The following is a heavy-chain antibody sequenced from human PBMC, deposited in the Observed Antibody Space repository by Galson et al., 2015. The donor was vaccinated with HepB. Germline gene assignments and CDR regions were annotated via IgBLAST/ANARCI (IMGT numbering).Heavy chain of an antibody. D-gene: IGHD1-26*01. V-gene: IGHV3-30*09. CDR2: ISYDGSTK. Sequence: SLRLSCAASGFTFSDCAMHWVRQAPGQGLEWVTVISYDGSTKYYADSVKGRFAISRDNSKNTLYLQMSSLRAEDTAVYYCAREIMGIHVFDYWGQGTLVTVSS. J-gene: IGHJ4*02. CDR1: GFTFSDCA. CDR3: AREIMGIHVFDY.